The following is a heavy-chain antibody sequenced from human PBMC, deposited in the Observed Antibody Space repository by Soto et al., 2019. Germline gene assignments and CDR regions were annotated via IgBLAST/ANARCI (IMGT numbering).Heavy chain of an antibody. CDR3: AYVMITYGKATGNNAFEM. Sequence: QITLKESGPTLVMPTQTLALTCTFSGFSLTNEGVGVGWIRQPPGKALEWLAVIYWDNDKRSMPSLQSRVIMTKDTYKNQVLFKMTDMDPVDTATYFCAYVMITYGKATGNNAFEMWGQGTLVTVSS. V-gene: IGHV2-5*02. J-gene: IGHJ3*02. CDR2: IYWDNDK. CDR1: GFSLTNEGVG. D-gene: IGHD3-16*01.